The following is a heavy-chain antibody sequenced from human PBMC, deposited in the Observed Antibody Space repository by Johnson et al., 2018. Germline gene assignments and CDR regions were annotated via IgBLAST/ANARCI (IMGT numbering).Heavy chain of an antibody. CDR3: AKTGAAAQSSYYYYRDV. D-gene: IGHD6-13*01. V-gene: IGHV3-9*01. CDR1: GFRFDDYA. CDR2: ISWNSGTI. Sequence: VQLVQSGGGLVQPGRSLRLSCAASGFRFDDYAMHWVRQVPGRGLEWVSGISWNSGTIDYADSVKGRFTISRDNAKNSLYLQMNSLRAEDTALYYCAKTGAAAQSSYYYYRDVGGKGTTVTVSS. J-gene: IGHJ6*03.